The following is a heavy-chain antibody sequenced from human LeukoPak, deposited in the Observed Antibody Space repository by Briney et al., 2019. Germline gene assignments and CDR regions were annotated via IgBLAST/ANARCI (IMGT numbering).Heavy chain of an antibody. D-gene: IGHD5-18*01. V-gene: IGHV3-48*01. Sequence: PGGSLRLSCAAPGFTFSSYSMNWVRQAPGKGLEWVSYISSSSSTIYYADSVKGRFTISRDNAKNSLYLQMNSLRAEDTAVYYCARGSAMVTRNWFDPWGQGTLVTVSS. CDR2: ISSSSSTI. J-gene: IGHJ5*02. CDR3: ARGSAMVTRNWFDP. CDR1: GFTFSSYS.